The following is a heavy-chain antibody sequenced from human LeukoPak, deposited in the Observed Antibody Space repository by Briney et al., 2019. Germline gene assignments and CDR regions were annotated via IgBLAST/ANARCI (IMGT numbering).Heavy chain of an antibody. Sequence: PGGSLRLSCAASGFTLNNYWMNWVRQAPGKGLEWVGFIRSKAYGGTTEYAASVKGRFTISRDDSKSIAYLQMNSLKTEDTAVYYCTRDPDVHDYGGNSVLLMDVWGQGTTVTVSS. J-gene: IGHJ6*02. CDR3: TRDPDVHDYGGNSVLLMDV. CDR1: GFTLNNYW. CDR2: IRSKAYGGTT. V-gene: IGHV3-49*04. D-gene: IGHD4-23*01.